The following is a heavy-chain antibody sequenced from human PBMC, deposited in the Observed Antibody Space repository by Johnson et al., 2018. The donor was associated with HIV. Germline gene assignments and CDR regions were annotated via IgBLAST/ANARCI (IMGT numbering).Heavy chain of an antibody. J-gene: IGHJ3*02. CDR1: GFTFSSYA. CDR2: ISYDGSNK. D-gene: IGHD6-19*01. Sequence: QVQLVESGGGVVQPGRSLRLSCAASGFTFSSYAMHWVRQAPGKGLEWVAVISYDGSNKYYADSVKGRFTISRDNSKNTLYLQMNSLRVEDTAVYYCARDEYSSGWYHPYRIGVFDIWGQGTMVTVSS. V-gene: IGHV3-30-3*01. CDR3: ARDEYSSGWYHPYRIGVFDI.